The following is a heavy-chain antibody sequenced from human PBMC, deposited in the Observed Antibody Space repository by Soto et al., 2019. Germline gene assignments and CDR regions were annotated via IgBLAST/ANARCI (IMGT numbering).Heavy chain of an antibody. CDR3: VKQAHGLDGVAVDY. V-gene: IGHV3-64D*06. CDR2: VSTSGRST. CDR1: GFIFSEST. J-gene: IGHJ4*02. Sequence: GGSLRLSCSASGFIFSESTIYWVRQVPGKGLEAISAVSTSGRSTYYADSVKDRFTISRDNSKNTLFLQMGSLRPEDTAIYYCVKQAHGLDGVAVDYWGQGTKVTVSS. D-gene: IGHD2-15*01.